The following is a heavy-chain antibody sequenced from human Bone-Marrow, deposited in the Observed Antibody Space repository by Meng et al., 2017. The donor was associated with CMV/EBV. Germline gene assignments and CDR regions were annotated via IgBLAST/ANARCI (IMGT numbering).Heavy chain of an antibody. Sequence: TVSSNYTSWVRQHPEPGLEWVSVIYSGGITYHVHSVKGRFTRSRDNCKYPLERKKGGVRAEDTAVYYCAGAARGITFGFVIRNFAYGGQGTLVTVSS. V-gene: IGHV3-66*02. CDR3: AGAARGITFGFVIRNFAY. D-gene: IGHD3-16*01. J-gene: IGHJ4*02. CDR2: IYSGGIT. CDR1: TVSSNY.